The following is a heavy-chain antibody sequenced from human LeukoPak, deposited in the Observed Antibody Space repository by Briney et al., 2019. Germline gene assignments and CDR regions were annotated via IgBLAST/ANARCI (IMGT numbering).Heavy chain of an antibody. J-gene: IGHJ4*02. V-gene: IGHV3-33*01. CDR3: ARDAGHPGWLFSSSGDLDY. CDR1: GFTFSSYG. Sequence: GGSLRLSCAASGFTFSSYGMHWVRQAPGKGLEWVAVIWYDGSNKYYADSVKGRFTISRDNSKNTLYLQMNSLRAEDTAVYYCARDAGHPGWLFSSSGDLDYWGQGTLVTVSS. D-gene: IGHD3-22*01. CDR2: IWYDGSNK.